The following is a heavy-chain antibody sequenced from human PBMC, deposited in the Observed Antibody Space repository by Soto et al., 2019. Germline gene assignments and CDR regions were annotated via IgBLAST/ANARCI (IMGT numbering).Heavy chain of an antibody. CDR2: ILYSGTT. V-gene: IGHV4-39*01. J-gene: IGHJ4*02. Sequence: HLQLQESGPGLVKPSETLSLTCSVSGGSIDKSNYFWGWIRQPPGKGLEWIGSILYSGTTSYNSSLKSRVTISVDTSRNQFSLTLTSVTAADTAVYYCARLGWGDSDSDYWGQGTLVTVSS. CDR1: GGSIDKSNYF. CDR3: ARLGWGDSDSDY. D-gene: IGHD6-19*01.